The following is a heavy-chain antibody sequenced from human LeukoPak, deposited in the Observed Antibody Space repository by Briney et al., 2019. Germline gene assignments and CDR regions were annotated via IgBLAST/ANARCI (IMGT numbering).Heavy chain of an antibody. Sequence: ASVKVSCKASGYTFSNFAIHWVRQAPGQGLEWMGWINAANGNSVYSEKLQGRVTISRDTSASTAYMEVGSLKSEDTGIYFCARDFIAVGGSNLFLMVWGQGTLVTVSS. D-gene: IGHD6-19*01. CDR3: ARDFIAVGGSNLFLMV. J-gene: IGHJ1*01. V-gene: IGHV1-3*01. CDR2: INAANGNS. CDR1: GYTFSNFA.